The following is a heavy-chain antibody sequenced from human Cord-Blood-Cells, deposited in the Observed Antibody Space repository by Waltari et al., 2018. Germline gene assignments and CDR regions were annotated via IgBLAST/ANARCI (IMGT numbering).Heavy chain of an antibody. J-gene: IGHJ6*03. D-gene: IGHD1-26*01. CDR1: GGSFSGYY. CDR3: ARGRGGSYYYYYYYYMDV. V-gene: IGHV4-34*01. Sequence: QVQLQQWGAGLLKPSETLSLTCAVYGGSFSGYYWSWIRQPPGKGLEWIGEINHSGSTNYNPSLKSRVTISVDTSKNQFSLKLSSVTAADTAVYYCARGRGGSYYYYYYYYMDVWGKGTTVTVSS. CDR2: INHSGST.